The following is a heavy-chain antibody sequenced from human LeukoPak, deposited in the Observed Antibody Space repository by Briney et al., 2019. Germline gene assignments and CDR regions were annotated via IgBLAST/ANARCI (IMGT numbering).Heavy chain of an antibody. J-gene: IGHJ6*02. V-gene: IGHV4-30-2*01. Sequence: NPSETLSLTCAVSGGSISSGGYSWSWIRQPPGKGLEWIGYIYHSGSTYYNPSLKSRVTISVDTSKNQFSLKLSSATAADTAVYYCPLAYSGYGHHGYYGMDVWGQGTTVTVSS. CDR1: GGSISSGGYS. D-gene: IGHD5-12*01. CDR3: PLAYSGYGHHGYYGMDV. CDR2: IYHSGST.